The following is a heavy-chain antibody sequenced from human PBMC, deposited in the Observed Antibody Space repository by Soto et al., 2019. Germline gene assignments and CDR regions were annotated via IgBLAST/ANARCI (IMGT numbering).Heavy chain of an antibody. J-gene: IGHJ4*02. Sequence: SETLSLTCAVSSFSISSGYYWGWVRQPPGKGLEWIGSIYHSGTTNYNPSLKSRVTISIDTSKNQFSLTFSSVTAADAAVYYCASCVSTAFYATWGLQFFGLWGQGSLGTVSS. V-gene: IGHV4-38-2*01. CDR3: ASCVSTAFYATWGLQFFGL. D-gene: IGHD4-4*01. CDR1: SFSISSGYY. CDR2: IYHSGTT.